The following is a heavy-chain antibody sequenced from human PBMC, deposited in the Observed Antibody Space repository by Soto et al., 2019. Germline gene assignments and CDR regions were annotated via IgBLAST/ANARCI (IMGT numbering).Heavy chain of an antibody. D-gene: IGHD6-6*01. Sequence: LSLTCTVSGGSISSYYWSWIRQPPGKGLEWIGYIYYSGSTNYNPSLKSRVTISVDTSKNQFSLKLSSVTAADTAVYYCARSRARPCFDYWCQGTLVTVSS. CDR1: GGSISSYY. J-gene: IGHJ4*02. V-gene: IGHV4-59*01. CDR3: ARSRARPCFDY. CDR2: IYYSGST.